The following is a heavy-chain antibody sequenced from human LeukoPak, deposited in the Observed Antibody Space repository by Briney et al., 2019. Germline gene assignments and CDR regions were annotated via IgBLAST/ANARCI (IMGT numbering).Heavy chain of an antibody. CDR1: GFTFSSYG. V-gene: IGHV3-30*18. D-gene: IGHD3-10*01. Sequence: GGSLRLSCAASGFTFSSYGMHWVRQAPGKGLEWVAVISYDGSNKYYADSVKGRFTISRDNSKNTLYLQMNSLRAEDTAVYYCAKARNPWFREPYLDYWGQGTLVTVSS. J-gene: IGHJ4*02. CDR2: ISYDGSNK. CDR3: AKARNPWFREPYLDY.